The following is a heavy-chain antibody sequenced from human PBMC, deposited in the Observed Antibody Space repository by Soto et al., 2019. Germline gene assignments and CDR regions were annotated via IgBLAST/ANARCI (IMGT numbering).Heavy chain of an antibody. J-gene: IGHJ4*02. CDR3: ARDSGGTGWFGDFDY. Sequence: EVQLVESGGGLVQPGGSLRLSCAASGFTFSSYSMNWVRQAPGKGLEWVSYISSSSSTIYYADSVKGRFTISRDNAKNSLYLQMNSLRDVDTAVYYCARDSGGTGWFGDFDYWGQGTLVTVSS. V-gene: IGHV3-48*02. CDR1: GFTFSSYS. CDR2: ISSSSSTI. D-gene: IGHD3-10*01.